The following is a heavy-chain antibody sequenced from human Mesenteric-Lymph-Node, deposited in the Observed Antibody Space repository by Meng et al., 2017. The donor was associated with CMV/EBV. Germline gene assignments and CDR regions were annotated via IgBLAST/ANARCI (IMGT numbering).Heavy chain of an antibody. J-gene: IGHJ6*02. D-gene: IGHD3-3*01. CDR1: GFTFSSYA. Sequence: GGSLRLSCVASGFTFSSYAMNWVRQAPGKGLEWVANIKQDGSEKYYVDSVKGRFTISRDNAKNSLYLQMNSLRAEDTAVYYCARVPYYDFWSGYYDLPMSSYYYGMDVWGQGTTVTVSS. V-gene: IGHV3-7*01. CDR3: ARVPYYDFWSGYYDLPMSSYYYGMDV. CDR2: IKQDGSEK.